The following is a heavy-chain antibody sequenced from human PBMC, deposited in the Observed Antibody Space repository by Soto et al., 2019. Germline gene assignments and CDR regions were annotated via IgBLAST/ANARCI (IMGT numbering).Heavy chain of an antibody. Sequence: EVQLVESGGGLGQPGGSLRLSCAASGFTFSTSEMNWVRQAPGKGLEWVSHITSDSNTIYYADSVKGRFTISRDNAESSLYLQMNSLRAEDTAVYYCARSSGHYRPFDSWGQGTLVAVSS. CDR2: ITSDSNTI. V-gene: IGHV3-48*03. D-gene: IGHD3-22*01. CDR3: ARSSGHYRPFDS. J-gene: IGHJ4*02. CDR1: GFTFSTSE.